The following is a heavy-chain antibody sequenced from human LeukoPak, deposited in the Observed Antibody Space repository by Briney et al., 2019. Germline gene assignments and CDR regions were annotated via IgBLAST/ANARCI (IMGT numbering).Heavy chain of an antibody. J-gene: IGHJ6*03. V-gene: IGHV4-34*01. CDR2: INHSGST. CDR3: ARYDWNYAYDYYYMDV. CDR1: GGSFSGYY. Sequence: SETLSLTCAVYGGSFSGYYWSWIRQPPGKGLEWIGEINHSGSTNYNPSLKSRVTISVDTSKNQFSLKLSSVTAADTAVYYCARYDWNYAYDYYYMDVWGKGTTVTVSS. D-gene: IGHD1-7*01.